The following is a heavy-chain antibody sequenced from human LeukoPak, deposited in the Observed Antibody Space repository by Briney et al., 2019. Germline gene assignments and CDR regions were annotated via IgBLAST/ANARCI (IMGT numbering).Heavy chain of an antibody. J-gene: IGHJ4*02. Sequence: RPGGSLRLSCAASGFTFDDYTMHWVRQAPGKGLEWVSAISGSGGSTYYADSVKGRFTISRDNSKNTLYLQMDSLRAEDTAVYYCAKAVSSSYFDYWGQGTLVTVSS. CDR1: GFTFDDYT. CDR2: ISGSGGST. V-gene: IGHV3-23*01. CDR3: AKAVSSSYFDY.